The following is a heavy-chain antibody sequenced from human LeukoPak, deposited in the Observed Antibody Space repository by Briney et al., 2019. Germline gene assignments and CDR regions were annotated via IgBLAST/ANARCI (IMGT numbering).Heavy chain of an antibody. CDR2: IYNSGSL. J-gene: IGHJ3*02. V-gene: IGHV4-59*08. CDR3: ARHPPRGQLGTAFDI. CDR1: GGSISGYY. D-gene: IGHD3-16*01. Sequence: SETLSLTCTVSGGSISGYYWSWIRQAPGKGLEWIGYIYNSGSLNYNPSLKSRVTISVDTSKNHLSLRLTSVTAADTAIYYCARHPPRGQLGTAFDIWGQGTMVTVSS.